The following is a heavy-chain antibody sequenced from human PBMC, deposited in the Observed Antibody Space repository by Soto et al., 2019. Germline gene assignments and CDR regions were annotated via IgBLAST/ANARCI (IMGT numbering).Heavy chain of an antibody. CDR3: ARGLNRARTLDY. J-gene: IGHJ4*02. CDR2: INHSGST. D-gene: IGHD2-8*01. CDR1: GGSFSGYY. V-gene: IGHV4-34*01. Sequence: QVQLHQWGAGLLKPSETLSLTCAVYGGSFSGYYWSWIRQPPGKGLEWIGEINHSGSTNYNPSLKSRVTISVDTSKNQFSLKLSSVTAADTAVYYCARGLNRARTLDYWGQGTLVTVSS.